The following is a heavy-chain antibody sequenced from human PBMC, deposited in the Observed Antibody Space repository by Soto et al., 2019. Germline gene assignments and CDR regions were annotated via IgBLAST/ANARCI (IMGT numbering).Heavy chain of an antibody. CDR3: ARELSWGSSGWSTTMKFDP. D-gene: IGHD6-19*01. Sequence: PSQTLSLTCAISGDSVSSNSAAWNWIRQSPSRGLEWLGRTYYRSKWYNDYAVSVKSRITINSDTSKNQFSLQLNSVTPEDTAVYYCARELSWGSSGWSTTMKFDPWGQGTLVTVSS. CDR1: GDSVSSNSAA. CDR2: TYYRSKWYN. J-gene: IGHJ5*02. V-gene: IGHV6-1*01.